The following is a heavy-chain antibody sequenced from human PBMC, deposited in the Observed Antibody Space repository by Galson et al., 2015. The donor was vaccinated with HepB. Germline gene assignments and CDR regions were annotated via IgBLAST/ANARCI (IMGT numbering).Heavy chain of an antibody. CDR1: GFTFGDYA. J-gene: IGHJ4*02. CDR2: IRSKPYGGTT. Sequence: SLRLSCAGSGFTFGDYAVSWFRQAPGKGLEWISYIRSKPYGGTTEYAASVKGRFTVSRDDSRSIAYLQMSSLQTEDTAVYFCSRNPEWELPGRFPDYWGQGTLVTVSS. D-gene: IGHD1-26*01. CDR3: SRNPEWELPGRFPDY. V-gene: IGHV3-49*03.